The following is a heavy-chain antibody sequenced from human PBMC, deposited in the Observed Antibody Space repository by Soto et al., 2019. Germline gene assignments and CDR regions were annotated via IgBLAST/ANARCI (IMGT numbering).Heavy chain of an antibody. CDR3: ARDPGYSYGST. CDR2: INAGNGNT. D-gene: IGHD5-18*01. CDR1: GYTFTSYA. J-gene: IGHJ4*02. Sequence: ASVKVSCKASGYTFTSYAMNWVRQAPGQRLEWMGWINAGNGNTKYSQKFQGRVTITRDTSASTAYLELSSLSSEDTAVYYLARDPGYSYGSTRGQGTLVTGSS. V-gene: IGHV1-3*01.